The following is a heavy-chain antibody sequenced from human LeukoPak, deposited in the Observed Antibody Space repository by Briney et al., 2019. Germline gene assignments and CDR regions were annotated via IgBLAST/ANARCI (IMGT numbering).Heavy chain of an antibody. Sequence: TSETLSLTCTVSGGSISSSSYYWGWIRQPPGKGLEWIGSIYYSGSTYYNPSLKSRVTISVDTSKNQFSLKLSSVTAADTAVYYCARGMYLVLLDYWGQGTLVTVSS. J-gene: IGHJ4*02. V-gene: IGHV4-39*07. CDR2: IYYSGST. D-gene: IGHD4/OR15-4a*01. CDR1: GGSISSSSYY. CDR3: ARGMYLVLLDY.